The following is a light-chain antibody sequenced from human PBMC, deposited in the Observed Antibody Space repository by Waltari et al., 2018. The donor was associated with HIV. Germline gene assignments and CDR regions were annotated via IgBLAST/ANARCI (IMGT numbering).Light chain of an antibody. Sequence: EIVMLQSPATLSVSPGERATLSCRASQSVSSKLAWYQQKPGQAPRLLIYGASTRSTDIPGRFSGSESGTEFILTISSLQSEDCAVYYCQQYYKWPLTFGQGTRLEIK. CDR2: GAS. J-gene: IGKJ5*01. V-gene: IGKV3D-15*01. CDR1: QSVSSK. CDR3: QQYYKWPLT.